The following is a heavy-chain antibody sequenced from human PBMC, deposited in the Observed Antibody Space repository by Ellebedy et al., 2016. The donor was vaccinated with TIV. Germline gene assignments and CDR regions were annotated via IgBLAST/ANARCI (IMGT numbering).Heavy chain of an antibody. J-gene: IGHJ6*02. CDR1: GYTFTSYY. CDR2: INPSGGST. D-gene: IGHD3-22*01. CDR3: ARAYDSAPHYHYYYYGMDV. Sequence: ASVKVSCKASGYTFTSYYMHWVRPAPGQGIEWMGIINPSGGSTSYAQKFQGRVTMTRDTSTSTVYMELSSLRSEETAVYYCARAYDSAPHYHYYYYGMDVWGQGTTVTVSS. V-gene: IGHV1-46*01.